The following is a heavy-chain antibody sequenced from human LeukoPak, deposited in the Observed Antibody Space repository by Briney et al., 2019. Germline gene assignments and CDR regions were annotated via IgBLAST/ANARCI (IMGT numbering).Heavy chain of an antibody. J-gene: IGHJ5*02. CDR2: IYSGGST. V-gene: IGHV3-53*01. D-gene: IGHD2-2*02. CDR3: AKLVTVVVPAAIPNWFDP. CDR1: GFTVSSNY. Sequence: GGSLRLSCAASGFTVSSNYMSWVRQAPGKGLEWVSVIYSGGSTYYADSVKGRFTISGDNSKNTLYLQMNSLRAEDTAVYYCAKLVTVVVPAAIPNWFDPWGQGTLVTVSS.